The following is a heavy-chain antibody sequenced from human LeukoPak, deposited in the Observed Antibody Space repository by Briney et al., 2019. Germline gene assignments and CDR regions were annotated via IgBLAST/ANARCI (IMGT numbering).Heavy chain of an antibody. CDR1: GHTFTVYY. J-gene: IGHJ4*02. D-gene: IGHD7-27*01. Sequence: ASVTVSFTASGHTFTVYYIHWARQAPGQGLEWMGWITLNSGDTKYAQKFQGRVTMTSDTSITTAYMELSRLKFDDTAMYYCAREGELGLNDWGQGTLVTVSS. CDR2: ITLNSGDT. V-gene: IGHV1-2*02. CDR3: AREGELGLND.